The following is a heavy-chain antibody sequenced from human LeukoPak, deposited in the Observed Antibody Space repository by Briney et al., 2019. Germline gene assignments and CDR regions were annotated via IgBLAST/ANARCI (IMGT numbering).Heavy chain of an antibody. D-gene: IGHD1-1*01. CDR3: ARGTLSGLERRSLNY. CDR2: ISSSSSTI. V-gene: IGHV3-48*01. J-gene: IGHJ4*02. Sequence: GGSLRLSCAASGFTFSSYGMTWVRQAPGKGLEWVSYISSSSSTIYYADSVKGRFTISRDNAKNSLYLQLNSLRSEDTAVYYCARGTLSGLERRSLNYWGQGTLVTVSS. CDR1: GFTFSSYG.